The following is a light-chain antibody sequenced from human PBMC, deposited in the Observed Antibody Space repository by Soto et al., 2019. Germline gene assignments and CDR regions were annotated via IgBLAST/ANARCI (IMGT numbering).Light chain of an antibody. V-gene: IGKV2-28*01. CDR2: FGS. CDR3: MQALQTRWT. Sequence: DTVMTQSPLSRSVSXREAXLGYXXTXEXXLHSNGNNYLDWYFQKPGQSKQLMIYFGSKRASGVTDRLSGRGSGTDFTLKISRVEAEDVGVYYCMQALQTRWTFGQGTTVDIK. CDR1: EXXLHSNGNNY. J-gene: IGKJ1*01.